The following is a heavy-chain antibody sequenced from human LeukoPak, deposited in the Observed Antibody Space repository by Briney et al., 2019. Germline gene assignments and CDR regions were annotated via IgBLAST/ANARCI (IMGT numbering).Heavy chain of an antibody. Sequence: SGTLSLTCTVSGGSISSYYWSWIRKPAGKGLEWIGRIYTSGSTNYNPSLKSRVTMSVDTSKNQFSLKLSSVTAADTAVYYRARGNYYDSSGYYYYFDYWGQGALVTVSS. J-gene: IGHJ4*02. V-gene: IGHV4-4*07. CDR3: ARGNYYDSSGYYYYFDY. CDR2: IYTSGST. CDR1: GGSISSYY. D-gene: IGHD3-22*01.